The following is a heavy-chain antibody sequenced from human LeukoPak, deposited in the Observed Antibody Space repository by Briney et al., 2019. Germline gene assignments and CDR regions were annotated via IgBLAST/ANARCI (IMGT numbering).Heavy chain of an antibody. CDR1: GFSLSSRGVG. J-gene: IGHJ4*02. Sequence: SGPTLVNPTQTLTLTCTFSGFSLSSRGVGVGWIRQPPGRALEWLAHIYWHDAKYYCPSLKSRLTITKDTSKNQVILTMTNMDPVDTGTYFCAHLRATDWYFFDYWGQGMLVTVSS. CDR2: IYWHDAK. CDR3: AHLRATDWYFFDY. V-gene: IGHV2-5*01. D-gene: IGHD3-9*01.